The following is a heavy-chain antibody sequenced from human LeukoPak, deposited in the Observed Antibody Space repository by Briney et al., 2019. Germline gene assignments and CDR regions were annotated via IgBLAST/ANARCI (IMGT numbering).Heavy chain of an antibody. CDR2: IYYSGST. CDR3: ARGVGKYQLRGFDP. CDR1: GGSISSGGYY. V-gene: IGHV4-31*03. D-gene: IGHD2-2*01. J-gene: IGHJ5*02. Sequence: SQTLSLTCTVSGGSISSGGYYWSWIRQHPGKGLEWIGYIYYSGSTYYNPSLKSRVTISVDTSKNQFSLKLSSVTAADTAVYYCARGVGKYQLRGFDPWGQGTLVTVSS.